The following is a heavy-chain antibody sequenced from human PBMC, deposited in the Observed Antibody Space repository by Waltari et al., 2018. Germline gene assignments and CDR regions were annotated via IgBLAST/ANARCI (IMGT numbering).Heavy chain of an antibody. J-gene: IGHJ4*02. D-gene: IGHD5-18*01. CDR2: IYYSGST. Sequence: QLQLQESGPGLVKPSETLSLTCTVSGGSISSSGYYWGWIRQPPGKGLEWIGSIYYSGSTYYNPSLKSRVTISVDTSKNQFSLKLSSVTAADTAVYYCARQRGYNYGYVDYWGQGTLVTVSS. V-gene: IGHV4-39*01. CDR1: GGSISSSGYY. CDR3: ARQRGYNYGYVDY.